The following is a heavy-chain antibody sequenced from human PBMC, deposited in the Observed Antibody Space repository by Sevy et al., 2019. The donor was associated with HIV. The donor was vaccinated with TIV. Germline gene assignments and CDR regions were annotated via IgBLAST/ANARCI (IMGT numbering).Heavy chain of an antibody. CDR2: VTSDGTT. D-gene: IGHD3-16*01. Sequence: GGSLRLSCAASGLTLTTTGMSWVRQAPGKGLEWVAGVTSDGTTYDADSVMDRFTVSRDNSKNTLYLQLNSLRADDTAVFYSAGGDTTMITDLDYWGQGTLVTVSS. CDR1: GLTLTTTG. CDR3: AGGDTTMITDLDY. J-gene: IGHJ4*02. V-gene: IGHV3-23*01.